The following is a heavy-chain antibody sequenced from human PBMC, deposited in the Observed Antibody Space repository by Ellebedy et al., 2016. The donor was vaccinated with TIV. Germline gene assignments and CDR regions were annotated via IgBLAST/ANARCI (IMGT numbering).Heavy chain of an antibody. J-gene: IGHJ4*02. V-gene: IGHV3-30*18. CDR3: AKIPIYYVSGIYLGG. Sequence: GESLKISCAASGFTFSNYGVHWVRQAPGKGLEWVAVISHDGSNEYYADSVKGRFTISRDNSQNTLYLQMNSLRVEETAMYYCAKIPIYYVSGIYLGGWGQGTLVTVSS. D-gene: IGHD3-10*01. CDR2: ISHDGSNE. CDR1: GFTFSNYG.